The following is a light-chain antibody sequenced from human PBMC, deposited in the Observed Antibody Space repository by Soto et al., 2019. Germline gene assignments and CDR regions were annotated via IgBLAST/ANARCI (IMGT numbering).Light chain of an antibody. J-gene: IGKJ1*01. CDR3: QHYHSSPLT. CDR1: QSVSNSY. V-gene: IGKV3-20*01. Sequence: EIVLTQSPGTLSLSPGERATLSCRASQSVSNSYLAWYQQKPGRAPRLLIYGASSRATDIPDRFSGSGSGTDFTLTISRLEPVAYAVYFCQHYHSSPLTFGQGTKVDIK. CDR2: GAS.